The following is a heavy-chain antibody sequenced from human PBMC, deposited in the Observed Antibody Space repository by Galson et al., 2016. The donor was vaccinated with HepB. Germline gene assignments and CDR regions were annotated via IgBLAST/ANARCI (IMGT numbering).Heavy chain of an antibody. D-gene: IGHD1-26*01. CDR1: GFTFSDHY. Sequence: SLRLSCAASGFTFSDHYMDWVRQAPGRGLEWVGRSRNKASSYTTEYAASVKGRFTISRDVSKNSMYLQMNSLRAEDTAVYYCAKEVGTVHPSNWFDPWGQGTLVTVSS. J-gene: IGHJ5*02. CDR3: AKEVGTVHPSNWFDP. CDR2: SRNKASSYTT. V-gene: IGHV3-72*01.